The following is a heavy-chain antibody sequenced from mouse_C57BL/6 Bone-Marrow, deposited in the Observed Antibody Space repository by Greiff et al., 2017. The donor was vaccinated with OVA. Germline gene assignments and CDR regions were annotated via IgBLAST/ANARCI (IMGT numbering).Heavy chain of an antibody. CDR3: TRGVLLRYRPWYFDV. CDR2: IYPGNSDT. CDR1: GYTFTSYW. Sequence: EVQLQQSGTVLARPGASVKMSCKTSGYTFTSYWMHWVKQRPGQGLEWIGAIYPGNSDTSYNQKIKGKAKLTAVTSASTAYMEFSSLTNEDSAVYYCTRGVLLRYRPWYFDVWGTGTTVTVSS. J-gene: IGHJ1*03. D-gene: IGHD1-1*01. V-gene: IGHV1-5*01.